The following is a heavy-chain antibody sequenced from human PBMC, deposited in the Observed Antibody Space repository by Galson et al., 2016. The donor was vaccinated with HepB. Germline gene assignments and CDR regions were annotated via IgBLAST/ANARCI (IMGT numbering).Heavy chain of an antibody. Sequence: SLRLSCAASGFTFSSHVVTWVRQAPGGELEWLSSIGADGGEIHYAASVKGRFTISRDNSKSTHYLEMNRVTVEDTAVYYCVDRGSVGWNLFFQHWGQGTLVTVSS. CDR1: GFTFSSHV. J-gene: IGHJ1*01. V-gene: IGHV3-23*01. CDR3: VDRGSVGWNLFFQH. CDR2: IGADGGEI. D-gene: IGHD1-1*01.